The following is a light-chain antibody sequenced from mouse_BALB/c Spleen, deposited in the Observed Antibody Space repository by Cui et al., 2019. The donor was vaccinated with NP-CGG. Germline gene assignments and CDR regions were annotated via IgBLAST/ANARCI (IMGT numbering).Light chain of an antibody. CDR2: GTN. CDR1: TGAVTTNNF. Sequence: QAVVTQEYPLTTSPGETVTLTCRSNTGAVTTNNFANWVQEKPDHLFTGLIGGTNNRAPGVPARFSGSLIGDKAALTITGAQTEDEAIYFCALWYSNHWVFGGGTKLTVL. V-gene: IGLV1*01. CDR3: ALWYSNHWV. J-gene: IGLJ1*01.